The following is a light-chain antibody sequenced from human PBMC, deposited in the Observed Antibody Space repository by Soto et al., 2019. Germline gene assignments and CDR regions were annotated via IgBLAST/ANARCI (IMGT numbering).Light chain of an antibody. V-gene: IGKV3-20*01. Sequence: IGVTQSAGTLSLSPGERATLSCRASQSISDTLAWYQQKPGQAPRLLIYGASNRATGIPDRFSGSGSGTDFTLTISRLEPEDFAVYYCQQYGSSGTFAQRTKVDIK. CDR3: QQYGSSGT. CDR2: GAS. J-gene: IGKJ1*01. CDR1: QSISDT.